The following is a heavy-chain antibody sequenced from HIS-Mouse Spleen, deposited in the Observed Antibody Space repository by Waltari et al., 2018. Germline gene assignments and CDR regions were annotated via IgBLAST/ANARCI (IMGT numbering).Heavy chain of an antibody. CDR2: IYYSGST. V-gene: IGHV4-39*07. CDR3: AREIPYSSSWYDWYFDL. J-gene: IGHJ2*01. D-gene: IGHD6-13*01. Sequence: QLQLQESGPGLVKPSETLSLTCTVSGGSISSSSYYWGWIRQSPGKGVEWIWSIYYSGSTYYNPSLKSRVTISVDTSKNQFSLKLSSVTAADTAVYYCAREIPYSSSWYDWYFDLWGRGTLVTVSS. CDR1: GGSISSSSYY.